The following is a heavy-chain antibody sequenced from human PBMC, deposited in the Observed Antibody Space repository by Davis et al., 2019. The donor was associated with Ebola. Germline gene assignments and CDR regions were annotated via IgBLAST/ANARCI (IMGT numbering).Heavy chain of an antibody. V-gene: IGHV4-39*07. CDR3: ARNPWWRGTPFDY. CDR2: IYYSGST. Sequence: MPSETLSLTCTVSGGSISSYYWSWIRQPPGKGLEWIGSIYYSGSTYYNPSLKSRVTISVDTSKNQFSLKLSSVTAADTAVYYCARNPWWRGTPFDYWGQGTPVTVSS. CDR1: GGSISSYY. J-gene: IGHJ4*02. D-gene: IGHD2-8*02.